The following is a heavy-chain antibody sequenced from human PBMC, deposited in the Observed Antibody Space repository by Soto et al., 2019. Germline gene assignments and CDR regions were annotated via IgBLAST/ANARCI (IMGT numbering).Heavy chain of an antibody. V-gene: IGHV1-2*04. J-gene: IGHJ6*02. CDR3: ARVGSGRFLEWLLGDYGMDV. Sequence: VASVKVSCKASGYTFTGYYMHWVRQAPGQGLEWMGWINPNSGGTNYAQKFQGWVTMTRDTSISTAYMELSRLRSDDTAVYYCARVGSGRFLEWLLGDYGMDVWGQGTTVTVSS. CDR1: GYTFTGYY. CDR2: INPNSGGT. D-gene: IGHD3-3*01.